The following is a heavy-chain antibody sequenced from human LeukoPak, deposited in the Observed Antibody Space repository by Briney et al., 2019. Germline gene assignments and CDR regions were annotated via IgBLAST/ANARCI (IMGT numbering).Heavy chain of an antibody. J-gene: IGHJ4*02. CDR1: GYTFTGYY. D-gene: IGHD4-17*01. CDR3: ARGRWKTVNY. Sequence: AASVKVSCKASGYTFTGYYMHWVRQATGQGLEWMGWMNPNSGNTGYAQKFQGRVTITRNTSISTAYMELSSLRSEDTAVYYCARGRWKTVNYWGQGTLVTVSS. V-gene: IGHV1-8*03. CDR2: MNPNSGNT.